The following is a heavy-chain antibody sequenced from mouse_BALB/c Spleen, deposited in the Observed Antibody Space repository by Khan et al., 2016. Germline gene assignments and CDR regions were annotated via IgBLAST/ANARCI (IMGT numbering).Heavy chain of an antibody. V-gene: IGHV3-6*02. Sequence: EVQLQESGPGLVKPSQSLSLTCSVTGYSITSGYYWTWIRQFPGNKLEWMGDISSDGNNNYNPSLKNRISITRDTSKGQFFLKLNSVTTEDTATYYCAGDSYYFDYWGQGTTLTVSS. CDR3: AGDSYYFDY. CDR2: ISSDGNN. J-gene: IGHJ2*01. CDR1: GYSITSGYY.